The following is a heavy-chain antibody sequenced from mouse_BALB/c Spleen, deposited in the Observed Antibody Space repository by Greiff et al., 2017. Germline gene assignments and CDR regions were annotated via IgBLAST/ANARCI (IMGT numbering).Heavy chain of an antibody. CDR3: ARSGAGTWAMDY. D-gene: IGHD4-1*01. J-gene: IGHJ4*01. V-gene: IGHV5-17*02. CDR1: GFTFSSFG. Sequence: EVKLVESGGGLVQPGGSRKLSCAASGFTFSSFGMHWVRQAPEKGLEWVAYISSGSSTIYYADTVKGRFTISRDNPKNTLFLQMTSLRSEDTAMYYCARSGAGTWAMDYWGQGTSVTVSS. CDR2: ISSGSSTI.